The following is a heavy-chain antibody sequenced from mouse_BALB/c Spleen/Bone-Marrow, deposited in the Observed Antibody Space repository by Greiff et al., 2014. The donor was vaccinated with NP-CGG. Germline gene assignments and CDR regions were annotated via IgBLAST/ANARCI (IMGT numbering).Heavy chain of an antibody. CDR1: GFAFSSYD. Sequence: EVMLVESGGGLVKPGGSLKHSCAASGFAFSSYDMSWVRQTPEKRLEWVAYISHGGGTTYYSDTVKGRFTISRDNAKNTLYLQMSSLKSEDTAIYYCTRHGGYYPYYYAMDYWGQGTSVTVSS. J-gene: IGHJ4*01. CDR3: TRHGGYYPYYYAMDY. V-gene: IGHV5-12-1*01. D-gene: IGHD2-3*01. CDR2: ISHGGGTT.